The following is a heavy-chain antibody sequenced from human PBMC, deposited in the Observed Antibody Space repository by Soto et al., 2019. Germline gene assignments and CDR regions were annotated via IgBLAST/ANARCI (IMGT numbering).Heavy chain of an antibody. CDR1: GGSISSYY. J-gene: IGHJ5*02. CDR2: IYYSGST. Sequence: SETLSLTCTVSGGSISSYYWSWIRQPPGKGLEWIGYIYYSGSTYYNSSLKSRVTMSVDTSKNQFSLKLSSVTAADTAVYYCARAPYPGGRGTLVTVSS. CDR3: ARAPYP. V-gene: IGHV4-59*12.